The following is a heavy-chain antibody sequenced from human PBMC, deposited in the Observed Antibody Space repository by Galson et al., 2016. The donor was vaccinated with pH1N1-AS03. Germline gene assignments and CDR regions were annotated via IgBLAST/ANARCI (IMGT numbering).Heavy chain of an antibody. V-gene: IGHV1-69*04. CDR2: IIPMLGRG. CDR3: ARERDSSSSSIFVY. Sequence: QSGAEVKKPGESLKISCKASGGTFSTNGFTWVRRAPGQGLEWMGRIIPMLGRGNYAQKFQGRVTIIADISTSTTYMELSNLTSEDTAIYYCARERDSSSSSIFVYWGQGTQVTVSS. J-gene: IGHJ4*02. D-gene: IGHD6-6*01. CDR1: GGTFSTNG.